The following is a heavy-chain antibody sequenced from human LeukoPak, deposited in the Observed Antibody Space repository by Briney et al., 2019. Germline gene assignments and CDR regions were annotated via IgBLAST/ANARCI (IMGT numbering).Heavy chain of an antibody. D-gene: IGHD3-22*01. CDR1: GFTFSSYS. Sequence: GGSLRLSCAASGFTFSSYSMNWVRQAPGKGLEWVSSISSSSSYIYYADSVKGRFTIPRDNAKNSLYLQMNSLRAEDTAVYYCARDLLYYYDSSGYPPLDYWGQGTLVTVSS. CDR3: ARDLLYYYDSSGYPPLDY. CDR2: ISSSSSYI. J-gene: IGHJ4*02. V-gene: IGHV3-21*01.